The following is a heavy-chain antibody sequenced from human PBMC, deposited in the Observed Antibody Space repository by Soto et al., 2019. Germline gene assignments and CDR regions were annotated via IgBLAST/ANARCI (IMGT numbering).Heavy chain of an antibody. J-gene: IGHJ4*02. V-gene: IGHV3-30*18. CDR1: GFSFSKYG. CDR2: MSDDGSKK. CDR3: AKELRETGGYYFDC. Sequence: ESGGGVVQPGRSLRLSCAASGFSFSKYGMHWVRQAPGKGLEWVAEMSDDGSKKYYGDSVKGRFNISRDNSKNTLYLLMDSLRPEDTAMYYCAKELRETGGYYFDCWGQGTLVTVSS. D-gene: IGHD3-16*01.